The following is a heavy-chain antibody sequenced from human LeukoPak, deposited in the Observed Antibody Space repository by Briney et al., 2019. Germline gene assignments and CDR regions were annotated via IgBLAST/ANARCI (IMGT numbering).Heavy chain of an antibody. CDR3: ARSYYYDSSGYPCDYFDY. CDR1: GFTFSSYG. V-gene: IGHV3-30*02. D-gene: IGHD3-22*01. J-gene: IGHJ4*02. Sequence: GSLRLSCAASGFTFSSYGMHWVRQAPGKGLEWVAFIRYDGSNKYYADSVKGRFTISRDNSKNTLYLQMNSLRAEDTAVYYCARSYYYDSSGYPCDYFDYWGQGTLVTVSS. CDR2: IRYDGSNK.